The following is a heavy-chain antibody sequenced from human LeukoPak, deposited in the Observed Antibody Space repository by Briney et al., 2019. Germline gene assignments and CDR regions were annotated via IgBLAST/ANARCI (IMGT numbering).Heavy chain of an antibody. CDR1: GDSISSYY. J-gene: IGHJ4*02. CDR2: IYYGGST. Sequence: SETLSLTCTVSGDSISSYYYNWIRQPPGKGLEWIGYIYYGGSTIYNPSLKSRVTISLDTSKNQFSLRLTSVTTADTAVYYCARGPPSHLGYFDYWGQGTLVTVSS. D-gene: IGHD3-3*02. CDR3: ARGPPSHLGYFDY. V-gene: IGHV4-59*01.